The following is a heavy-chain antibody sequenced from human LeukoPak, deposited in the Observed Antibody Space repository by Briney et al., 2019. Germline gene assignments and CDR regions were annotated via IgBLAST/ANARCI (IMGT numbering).Heavy chain of an antibody. CDR3: ARSTMTTTVDY. Sequence: SETLSLTCVVSGGSINSGDYYWSWIRQHPGKGLEWIGYIYYTGTTDYNPSLKSRVTISIDTSNNQFALRLRSVTAADTAVYYCARSTMTTTVDYWGQGTLVTVSS. CDR2: IYYTGTT. J-gene: IGHJ4*02. V-gene: IGHV4-31*02. CDR1: GGSINSGDYY. D-gene: IGHD4-17*01.